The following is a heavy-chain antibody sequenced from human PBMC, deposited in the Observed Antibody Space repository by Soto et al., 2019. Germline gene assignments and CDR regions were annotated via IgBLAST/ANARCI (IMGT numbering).Heavy chain of an antibody. Sequence: ASVKVSCKASGNTVPNYAIHCVRQAPGQRLEWMGWINGGNGNTYYSQKFQGRVTITRDTSASTAYMELSSLRSEDTAVYYCARDPGYSYGYKWGQGTLVTVSS. J-gene: IGHJ4*02. V-gene: IGHV1-3*01. CDR1: GNTVPNYA. CDR2: INGGNGNT. CDR3: ARDPGYSYGYK. D-gene: IGHD5-18*01.